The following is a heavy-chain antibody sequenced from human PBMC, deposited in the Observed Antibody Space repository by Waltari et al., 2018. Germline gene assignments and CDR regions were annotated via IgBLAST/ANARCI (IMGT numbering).Heavy chain of an antibody. CDR3: AKGPLYCSSTSCFGYFDY. D-gene: IGHD2-2*01. Sequence: QVQLQQSGPGLVKPSQTLSLTCAISGDTVSSNSAAWNWIRQSPSRGLEWLGRTYYRSKWYNDYAVSVKSRISIKPDTSKNQFSLQLTSVTPEDTAVYYCAKGPLYCSSTSCFGYFDYWGQGTLVTVSS. J-gene: IGHJ4*02. CDR1: GDTVSSNSAA. V-gene: IGHV6-1*01. CDR2: TYYRSKWYN.